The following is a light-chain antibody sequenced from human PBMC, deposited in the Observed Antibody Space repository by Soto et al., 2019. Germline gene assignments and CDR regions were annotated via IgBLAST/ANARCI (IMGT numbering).Light chain of an antibody. V-gene: IGLV1-44*01. CDR1: SSNIGSNT. Sequence: QSVLTQPPSASGTPGQRVTISCSGSSSNIGSNTVNWYQQLPGTAPKLLIYSNNQRPSGGPDRFSGSKSGTSASLAISGRQSADEADYYCAAWDDSLHVVVFGGGTKLTVL. CDR2: SNN. CDR3: AAWDDSLHVVV. J-gene: IGLJ2*01.